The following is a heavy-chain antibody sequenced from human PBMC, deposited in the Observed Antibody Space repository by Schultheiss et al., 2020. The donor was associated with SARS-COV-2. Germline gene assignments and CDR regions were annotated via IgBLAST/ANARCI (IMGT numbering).Heavy chain of an antibody. CDR3: AKDATYYYDSSGYSY. V-gene: IGHV3-23*01. CDR1: GFTFSSYW. CDR2: ISGSGGRT. Sequence: GGSLRLSCAASGFTFSSYWMHWVRQAPGKGLEWVSAISGSGGRTYYADSVKGRFTISRDNSKNTLYLQMNSLRAEDTAVYHCAKDATYYYDSSGYSYWGQGTLVTVSS. D-gene: IGHD3-22*01. J-gene: IGHJ4*02.